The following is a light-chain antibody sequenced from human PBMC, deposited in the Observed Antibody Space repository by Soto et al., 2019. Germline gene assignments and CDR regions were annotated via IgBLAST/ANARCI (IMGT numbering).Light chain of an antibody. J-gene: IGKJ1*01. CDR2: AAS. CDR1: QSISSH. Sequence: DIQMTQSPSSLSASVGDRVTITCRASQSISSHLNWYQQKPGKAPKLLIYAASTSQSGVPSRFSGGGSGTDFTLTISSLQPEDFATYYCQQSYRTPWMFGQGTKAEIK. CDR3: QQSYRTPWM. V-gene: IGKV1-39*01.